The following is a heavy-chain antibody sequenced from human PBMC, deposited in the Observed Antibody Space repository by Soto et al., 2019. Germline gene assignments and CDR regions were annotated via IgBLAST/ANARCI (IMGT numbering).Heavy chain of an antibody. CDR3: ARYQKGPFDH. J-gene: IGHJ4*02. D-gene: IGHD2-2*01. Sequence: SETLSLTCTVSGGSISSGDYYWSWIRQPPGKGLEWIGYIYYTGSTYYNPSLKSRLTVSIDRSKNHFSLNLTSATAADTAVYFCARYQKGPFDHWGQGTLVTVSS. CDR2: IYYTGST. CDR1: GGSISSGDYY. V-gene: IGHV4-30-4*01.